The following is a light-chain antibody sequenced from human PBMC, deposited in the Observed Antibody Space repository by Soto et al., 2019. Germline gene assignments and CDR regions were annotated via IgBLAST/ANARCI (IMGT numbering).Light chain of an antibody. CDR2: EVS. J-gene: IGLJ1*01. CDR1: SSDVGGYNY. CDR3: XSYTTSSTLGYV. Sequence: QSALTQPASVSGSPGQSITISCTGTSSDVGGYNYVSWYQQHPGKAPKLMIYEVSNRPSGVSNRFSGSKSGNTASLTISGXXXXXXXXXYCXSYTTSSTLGYVFGTGTK. V-gene: IGLV2-14*01.